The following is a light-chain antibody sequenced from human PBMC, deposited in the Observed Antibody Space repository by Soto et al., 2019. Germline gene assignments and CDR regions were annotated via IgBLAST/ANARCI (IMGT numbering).Light chain of an antibody. CDR3: GAWDESLNGYV. CDR2: TDN. Sequence: QSVLSQPPSASATPGQRVVISCSGSSSNIGINTVNWYQQLPGTAPKVLIYTDNERPSGVPDRFSGSKSGTSASLAINGLQSGDEADYYCGAWDESLNGYVFGTGTKVTVL. CDR1: SSNIGINT. V-gene: IGLV1-44*01. J-gene: IGLJ1*01.